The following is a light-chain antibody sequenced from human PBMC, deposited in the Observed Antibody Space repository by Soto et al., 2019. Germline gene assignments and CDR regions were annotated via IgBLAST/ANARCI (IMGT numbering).Light chain of an antibody. CDR1: QDIRYY. V-gene: IGKV1-33*01. J-gene: IGKJ5*01. CDR2: DAS. Sequence: TQMTQSPSSLSASVGDSVPITCQASQDIRYYLNWVQQKPGKAPKVMIYDASRLETGVKSRFSGSGSGTHFSLAIRSMQPEDIATYYCKKYDSLQINFGKGKRLE. CDR3: KKYDSLQIN.